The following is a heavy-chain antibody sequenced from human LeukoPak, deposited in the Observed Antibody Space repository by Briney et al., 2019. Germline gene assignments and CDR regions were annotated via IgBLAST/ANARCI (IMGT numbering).Heavy chain of an antibody. D-gene: IGHD3-3*01. CDR2: INHSAST. CDR3: ARANVLRFLGGFDP. J-gene: IGHJ5*02. CDR1: GGSFSGYY. V-gene: IGHV4-34*01. Sequence: PSQTLSLTCAVYGGSFSGYYWSWIRQPPGKGLEWIGEINHSASTNYNPSLKSRVTISVDTSKNQFSLKLSSVASADTAVYYCARANVLRFLGGFDPWGQGTLVTVSS.